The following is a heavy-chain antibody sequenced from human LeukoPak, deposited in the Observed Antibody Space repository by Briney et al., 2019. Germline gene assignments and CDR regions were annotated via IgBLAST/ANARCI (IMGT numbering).Heavy chain of an antibody. V-gene: IGHV3-15*01. Sequence: GGSLRLSGAASGFNFTNAWVSWVRQAPGKGLEWLGRIKSKAAGGATDYAAPVKGRFTMSRDDSKSTLYVEMNSLKTEDTAVYFCTTGSTYWGQGTLVTVSS. CDR3: TTGSTY. CDR2: IKSKAAGGAT. CDR1: GFNFTNAW. J-gene: IGHJ4*02.